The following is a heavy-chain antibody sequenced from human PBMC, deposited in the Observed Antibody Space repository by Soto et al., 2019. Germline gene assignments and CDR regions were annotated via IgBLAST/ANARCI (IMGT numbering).Heavy chain of an antibody. D-gene: IGHD4-4*01. CDR3: ARGIYSNYGYYYYGMDV. J-gene: IGHJ6*02. V-gene: IGHV3-13*01. CDR1: GFTFSSYD. Sequence: LRLSCAASGFTFSSYDMHWVRQATGKGLEWVSAIGTAGDTYYPGSVKGRFTISRENAKNSLYLQMSSLRAGDTAVYYCARGIYSNYGYYYYGMDVWGQGTTVTVSS. CDR2: IGTAGDT.